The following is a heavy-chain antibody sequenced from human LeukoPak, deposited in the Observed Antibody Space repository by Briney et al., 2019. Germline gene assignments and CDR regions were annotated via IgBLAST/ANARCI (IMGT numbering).Heavy chain of an antibody. Sequence: SETLSLTCTVSGGSISSYYWSWIRQPPGKGLEWIGYIYYSGGTNYNPSLKSRVTISVDRSKNQFSLNLSSVTAAGTAVYYCARERGDGYNYPPYYFDYWGQGTLVTVSS. J-gene: IGHJ4*02. CDR3: ARERGDGYNYPPYYFDY. CDR1: GGSISSYY. CDR2: IYYSGGT. V-gene: IGHV4-59*01. D-gene: IGHD5-24*01.